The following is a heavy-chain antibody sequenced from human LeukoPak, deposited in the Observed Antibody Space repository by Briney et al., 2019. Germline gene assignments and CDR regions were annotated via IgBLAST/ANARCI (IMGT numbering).Heavy chain of an antibody. J-gene: IGHJ4*02. CDR1: GGSISSSSYY. CDR2: IYYSGST. Sequence: SETLSLTCTVSGGSISSSSYYWGWIRQPPGKGLEWIGSIYYSGSTYYNPSLKSRVTISVDTSKNQFSLKLSSVTAADTAVYYCARSVVAAYYDFWSGYYSPEVWGQGTLVTVSS. V-gene: IGHV4-39*07. D-gene: IGHD3-3*01. CDR3: ARSVVAAYYDFWSGYYSPEV.